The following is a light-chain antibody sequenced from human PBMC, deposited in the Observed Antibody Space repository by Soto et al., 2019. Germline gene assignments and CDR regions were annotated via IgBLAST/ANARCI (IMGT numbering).Light chain of an antibody. J-gene: IGLJ2*01. V-gene: IGLV2-8*01. CDR2: EVT. CDR3: TSYAGSNIPVV. CDR1: SSDVGGYNF. Sequence: QSVLTQPPSASGSPGQSVTISCTGTSSDVGGYNFVSWYQQHPGKAPKLMIYEVTKRPSGVPDRFSGSKSGNTASLTVSGLQGEEEADYYCTSYAGSNIPVVFGGGTKVTVL.